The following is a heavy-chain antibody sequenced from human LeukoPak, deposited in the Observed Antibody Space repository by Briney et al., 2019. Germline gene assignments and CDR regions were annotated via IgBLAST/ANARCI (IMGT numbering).Heavy chain of an antibody. J-gene: IGHJ4*02. CDR2: ISAYNGNT. CDR1: GYTFTSYG. D-gene: IGHD3-10*01. CDR3: ARTYGSGSYKYYFDY. Sequence: ASVKVSCKASGYTFTSYGISWARQAPGQGLEWMGWISAYNGNTNYAQKLQGRVTMTTDTSTSTAYMELRSLRSDDTAVYYCARTYGSGSYKYYFDYWGQGTLVTVSS. V-gene: IGHV1-18*01.